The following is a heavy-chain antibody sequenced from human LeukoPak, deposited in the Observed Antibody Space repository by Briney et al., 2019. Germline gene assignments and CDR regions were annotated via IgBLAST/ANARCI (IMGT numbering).Heavy chain of an antibody. V-gene: IGHV1-69*01. Sequence: SVKVSCKASGGTFSSYAISWVRQAPGQGLEWMGGIIPIFGTANYAQKFQGRVTITADESTSTAYMELSSLRSEDTAVYYCATTNNFIDSGSYYSDAFDIWGQGTMVTVSS. CDR1: GGTFSSYA. D-gene: IGHD3-10*01. J-gene: IGHJ3*02. CDR3: ATTNNFIDSGSYYSDAFDI. CDR2: IIPIFGTA.